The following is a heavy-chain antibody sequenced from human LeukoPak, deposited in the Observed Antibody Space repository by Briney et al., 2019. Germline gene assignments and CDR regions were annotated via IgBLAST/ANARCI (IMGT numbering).Heavy chain of an antibody. V-gene: IGHV3-66*01. CDR1: GFTVSSNY. CDR3: AREGDYGDGEFDY. Sequence: PGGSLRLSCAASGFTVSSNYMSWVRRAPGKGLEWVSVIYSGGSTYYADSVKGRFTISRDNSKNTLYLQMNSLRAEDTAVYYCAREGDYGDGEFDYWGQGTLVTVSS. CDR2: IYSGGST. J-gene: IGHJ4*02. D-gene: IGHD4-17*01.